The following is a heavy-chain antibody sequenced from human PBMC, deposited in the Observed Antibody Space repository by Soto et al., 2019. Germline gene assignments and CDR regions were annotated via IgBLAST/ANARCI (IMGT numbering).Heavy chain of an antibody. CDR1: GGSISSYY. V-gene: IGHV4-59*01. CDR2: IYYSGST. CDR3: ASRGMGSGWYYFDY. D-gene: IGHD6-19*01. J-gene: IGHJ4*02. Sequence: SEILSLTCTVSGGSISSYYWSWIRQPPGKGLEWIGYIYYSGSTNYNPSLKSRVTISVDTSKNQFSLKLSSVTAADTAVYYCASRGMGSGWYYFDYWGQGTLVTVSS.